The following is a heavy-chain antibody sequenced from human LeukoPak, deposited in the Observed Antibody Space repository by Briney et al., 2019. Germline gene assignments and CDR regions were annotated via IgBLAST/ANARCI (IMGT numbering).Heavy chain of an antibody. J-gene: IGHJ1*01. Sequence: GVSLRLSCAASGFTFSSYWMHWVRHAPGKGLVWVSRIKSDGSTNYPDSVKGRFPISRDNAKNTVSLQMNSLRAEDTGVYYCARAPSEIGGYYPEYFRHWGQGTLVTVSS. CDR2: IKSDGST. CDR1: GFTFSSYW. CDR3: ARAPSEIGGYYPEYFRH. V-gene: IGHV3-74*01. D-gene: IGHD3-22*01.